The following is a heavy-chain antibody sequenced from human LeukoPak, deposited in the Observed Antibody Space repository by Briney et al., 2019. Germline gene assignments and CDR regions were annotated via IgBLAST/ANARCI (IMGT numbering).Heavy chain of an antibody. V-gene: IGHV3-7*04. Sequence: GGSLRLSCAVSGFTFTNFWMSWVRQAPGRGLEWVANIHPEGNEQYHVESVKGRFTISRDNSNNLLFLQMNGLRVEDTAVYYCARGDAFSGDHWGQGTLVTVSS. CDR2: IHPEGNEQ. CDR3: ARGDAFSGDH. J-gene: IGHJ4*02. CDR1: GFTFTNFW.